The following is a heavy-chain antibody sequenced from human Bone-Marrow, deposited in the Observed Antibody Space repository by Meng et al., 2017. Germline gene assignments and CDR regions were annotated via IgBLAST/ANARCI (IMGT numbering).Heavy chain of an antibody. CDR1: GYTFTTYY. D-gene: IGHD3-10*01. V-gene: IGHV1-46*01. J-gene: IGHJ3*02. CDR2: INPSGGSA. Sequence: ASVKVSCKTSGYTFTTYYIHWVRQAPGQGLEWMGIINPSGGSATYAQKFQGRVTMTRDTSTTTVYMELSSLRSEDTAVYYCARRRPERVMVRGASDAFDIWGQGTMVTVSS. CDR3: ARRRPERVMVRGASDAFDI.